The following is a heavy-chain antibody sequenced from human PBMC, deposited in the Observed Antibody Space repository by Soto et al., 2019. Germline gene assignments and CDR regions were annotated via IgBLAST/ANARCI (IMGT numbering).Heavy chain of an antibody. CDR1: GVSISSDYF. J-gene: IGHJ4*02. CDR2: INSNGRT. CDR3: ARVPGTTVHGTGTDS. D-gene: IGHD1-1*01. V-gene: IGHV4-39*02. Sequence: QLQLQESGPGLVKPSETLSLTCTVSGVSISSDYFWGWIRQPPGKGLEWIASINSNGRTFYNPSVKRRVTIFVDTAKNHFSLKLASVTAADTAVYHCARVPGTTVHGTGTDSWGQGSLVTVSS.